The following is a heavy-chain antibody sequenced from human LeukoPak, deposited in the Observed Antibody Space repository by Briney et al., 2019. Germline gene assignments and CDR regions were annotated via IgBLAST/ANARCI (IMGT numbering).Heavy chain of an antibody. V-gene: IGHV4-30-2*01. J-gene: IGHJ4*02. CDR2: IYHSGST. CDR1: GGSISSGGYS. Sequence: SETLSLTCAVSGGSISSGGYSWSWIRQPPGKGLEWIGYIYHSGSTYYNPSLKSRVTISVDRSKNQFSLKLSSVTAADTAVYYCAGTRGGDGYYFDYWGQGTLVTVSS. CDR3: AGTRGGDGYYFDY. D-gene: IGHD3-10*01.